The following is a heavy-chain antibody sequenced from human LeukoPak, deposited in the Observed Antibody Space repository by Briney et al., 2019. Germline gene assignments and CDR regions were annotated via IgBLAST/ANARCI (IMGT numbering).Heavy chain of an antibody. CDR3: AREAGDSGSPGDY. CDR2: IYTSGST. V-gene: IGHV4-61*02. Sequence: SETLSLTCTVSGGSISSGSYYWSWIRQPAGKGLEWIGRIYTSGSTNCNPSLKSRVTISVDTSKNQFSLKLSSVTAADTAVYYCAREAGDSGSPGDYWGQGTLVTVSS. CDR1: GGSISSGSYY. D-gene: IGHD1-26*01. J-gene: IGHJ4*02.